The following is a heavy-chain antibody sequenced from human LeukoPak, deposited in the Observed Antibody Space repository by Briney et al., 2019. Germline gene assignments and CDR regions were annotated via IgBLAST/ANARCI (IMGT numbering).Heavy chain of an antibody. CDR3: ARGGYGDFRFDY. D-gene: IGHD4-17*01. Sequence: SETLSLTCAVYGGSFSGYYWSWIRQPPGMGLEWIGEINHSGSTNYNPSLKSRVTISVDTSKNQFSLKLSSVTAADTAVYYCARGGYGDFRFDYWGQGTLVTVSS. CDR1: GGSFSGYY. V-gene: IGHV4-34*01. CDR2: INHSGST. J-gene: IGHJ4*02.